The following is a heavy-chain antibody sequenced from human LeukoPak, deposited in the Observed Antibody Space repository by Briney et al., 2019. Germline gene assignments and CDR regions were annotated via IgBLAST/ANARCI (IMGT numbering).Heavy chain of an antibody. Sequence: PGGSLTLSCAASGFTFSSYSMNWVRQAPGRGLEWVSVMYGGGSTYYADSVKGRFTISRDNPKNTLYLQMNSLRAEDTAVYYCARGEYNWNDLHLWGQGTLVTVSS. D-gene: IGHD1-20*01. CDR2: MYGGGST. CDR1: GFTFSSYS. V-gene: IGHV3-66*01. CDR3: ARGEYNWNDLHL. J-gene: IGHJ5*02.